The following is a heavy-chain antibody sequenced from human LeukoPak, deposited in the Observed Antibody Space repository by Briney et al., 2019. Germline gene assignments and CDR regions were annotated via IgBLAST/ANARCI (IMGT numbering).Heavy chain of an antibody. J-gene: IGHJ4*02. CDR3: ARDLTGGEYFDS. Sequence: PGGSLRLSCAASGFTFSSFKMTWVRQGPGKGLEWVASISPSSSYIVYADSLKGRVTVSRDNGKSSVFLQMSSLRVEDTAVYYCARDLTGGEYFDSWGQGTLVSVSS. CDR1: GFTFSSFK. V-gene: IGHV3-21*01. CDR2: ISPSSSYI. D-gene: IGHD3-16*01.